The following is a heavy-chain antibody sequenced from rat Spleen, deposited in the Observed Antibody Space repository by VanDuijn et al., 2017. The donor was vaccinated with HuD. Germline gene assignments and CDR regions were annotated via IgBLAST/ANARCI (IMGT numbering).Heavy chain of an antibody. J-gene: IGHJ2*01. V-gene: IGHV2-30*01. CDR2: IWTGGST. CDR3: ARSESGSSYFDY. CDR1: GFSLTSYN. D-gene: IGHD5-1*01. Sequence: QVQLKESGPGLVQPSQTLSLTCTVSGFSLTSYNVHWVRQPTGKGLEWMGIIWTGGSTTYNSLLKSRLSISRDTSKSQVFLKMNSLQTEDTATYYCARSESGSSYFDYWGQGVMVTVSS.